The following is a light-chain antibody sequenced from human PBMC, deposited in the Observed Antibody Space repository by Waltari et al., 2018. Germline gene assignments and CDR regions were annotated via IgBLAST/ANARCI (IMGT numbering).Light chain of an antibody. CDR1: SGDVGRYDY. CDR2: DVT. V-gene: IGLV2-14*03. CDR3: SSWTTSDTRKVI. Sequence: QSALTPPASVSGSPGQSITISCTGTSGDVGRYDYVFWYQQHPGKAPKLVIYDVTNRPSGISDRFSGSKSGTTASLSISGLQAEDEADYFCSSWTTSDTRKVIFGGGTKLTVL. J-gene: IGLJ2*01.